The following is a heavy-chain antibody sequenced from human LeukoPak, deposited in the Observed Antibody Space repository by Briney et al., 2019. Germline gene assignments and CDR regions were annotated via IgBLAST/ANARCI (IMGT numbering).Heavy chain of an antibody. CDR3: AKDPYSSGWYPLGFFFDY. D-gene: IGHD6-19*01. CDR2: IKQDGSEK. CDR1: GFMFSTSW. J-gene: IGHJ4*02. Sequence: GGSLILSFAASGFMFSTSWVTSGRQAPGVGLALVANIKQDGSEKFYVDSVKGRFTISRDNPKNSLYLQMNSLRAEDTAVYYCAKDPYSSGWYPLGFFFDYWGQGTLVTVSS. V-gene: IGHV3-7*01.